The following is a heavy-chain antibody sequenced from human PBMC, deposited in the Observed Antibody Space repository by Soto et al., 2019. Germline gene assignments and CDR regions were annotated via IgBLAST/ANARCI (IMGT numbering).Heavy chain of an antibody. CDR3: ARSTTVTTTFDY. J-gene: IGHJ4*02. Sequence: SVKVSCKASGGTFSSSAISWVRQAPGQGLEWMGGIIPIFGTANYAQKFQGRVTITADESTSTAYMELSSLRSEDTAVYYCARSTTVTTTFDYWDQGTLVTVSS. CDR1: GGTFSSSA. CDR2: IIPIFGTA. V-gene: IGHV1-69*13. D-gene: IGHD4-17*01.